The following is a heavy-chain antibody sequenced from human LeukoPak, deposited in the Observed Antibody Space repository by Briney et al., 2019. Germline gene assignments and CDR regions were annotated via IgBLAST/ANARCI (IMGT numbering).Heavy chain of an antibody. CDR2: ISGSGGRT. D-gene: IGHD3-22*01. Sequence: GGSLRLSCAVSGITLSNYGMSWVRQAPGKGLEWVAGISGSGGRTNYADAVKGRFTISRDNAKNTLFLQMNSLRVEDTAVYFCAKRGVVIRVILVGFHKEAYYFDSWGQGALVTVSS. J-gene: IGHJ4*02. V-gene: IGHV3-23*01. CDR3: AKRGVVIRVILVGFHKEAYYFDS. CDR1: GITLSNYG.